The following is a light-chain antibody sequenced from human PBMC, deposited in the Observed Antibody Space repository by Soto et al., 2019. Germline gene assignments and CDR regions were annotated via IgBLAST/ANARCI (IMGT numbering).Light chain of an antibody. J-gene: IGLJ2*01. V-gene: IGLV2-14*01. Sequence: QSALTQPASVSGSPGQSITISCTGTSSDVGGYNYVSWYQQHPGKAPKLMIYDVSNRPCGVSNRFSGSKSGNTASLTISGLQAEDEADYYCSSYTSSSTPVVFGGGTKLTVL. CDR3: SSYTSSSTPVV. CDR2: DVS. CDR1: SSDVGGYNY.